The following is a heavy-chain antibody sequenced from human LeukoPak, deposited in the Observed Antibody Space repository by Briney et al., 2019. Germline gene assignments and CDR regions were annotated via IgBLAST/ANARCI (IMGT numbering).Heavy chain of an antibody. CDR1: GFTFSNYG. V-gene: IGHV3-30*03. D-gene: IGHD1-26*01. CDR3: ARGPGGAFDI. CDR2: ISYDGSNK. J-gene: IGHJ3*02. Sequence: GRSLRLSCAASGFTFSNYGMHWVRQAPGKGLEWVAVISYDGSNKYYADSVKGRFAISRDNSKNTLYLQMNSLRAGDTAVYYCARGPGGAFDIWGQGTMVTVSS.